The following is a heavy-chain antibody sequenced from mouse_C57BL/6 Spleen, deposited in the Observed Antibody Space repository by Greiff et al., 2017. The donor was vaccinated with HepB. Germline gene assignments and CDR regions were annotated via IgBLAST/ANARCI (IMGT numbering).Heavy chain of an antibody. CDR1: GFTFSDYY. CDR3: ARDHDGYGRAMDY. J-gene: IGHJ4*01. D-gene: IGHD2-3*01. Sequence: EVKLVESEGGLVQPGSSMKLSCTASGFTFSDYYMAWVRQVPEKGLEWVANINYDGSSTYYLDSLKSRFIISRDNAKNILYLQMSSLKSEDTATYYCARDHDGYGRAMDYWGQGTSVTVSS. CDR2: INYDGSST. V-gene: IGHV5-16*01.